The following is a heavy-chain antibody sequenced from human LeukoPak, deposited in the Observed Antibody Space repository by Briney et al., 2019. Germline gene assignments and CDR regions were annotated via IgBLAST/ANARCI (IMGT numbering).Heavy chain of an antibody. D-gene: IGHD3-22*01. CDR3: ARGRGQYDSTGYGF. J-gene: IGHJ4*02. Sequence: SSETLSLTCTVSGGSINTYYWIWIRQPPGKGLEWIGYIYHSGSTNYNPSLKSRLTISVDTSKNQFSLKLTSVTAADTAVYYCARGRGQYDSTGYGFWGQGTQVTVSS. V-gene: IGHV4-59*01. CDR1: GGSINTYY. CDR2: IYHSGST.